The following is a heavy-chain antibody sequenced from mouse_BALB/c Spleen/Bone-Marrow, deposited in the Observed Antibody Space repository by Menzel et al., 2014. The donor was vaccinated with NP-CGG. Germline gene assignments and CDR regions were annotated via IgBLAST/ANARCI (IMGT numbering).Heavy chain of an antibody. CDR1: GYSFTGYY. V-gene: IGHV1S34*01. J-gene: IGHJ1*01. Sequence: LVKTGASVKISRKASGYSFTGYYMHWVKPSHGKSLEWIGYISCYNGATSYNQKFKGKATFTVDTSSSTAYMQFNSLTSEDSAVYYCATGSSYWYFDVWGAGTTVTVSS. CDR3: ATGSSYWYFDV. D-gene: IGHD1-1*01. CDR2: ISCYNGAT.